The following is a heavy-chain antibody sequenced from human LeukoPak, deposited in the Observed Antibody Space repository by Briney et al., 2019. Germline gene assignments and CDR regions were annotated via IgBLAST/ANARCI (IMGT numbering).Heavy chain of an antibody. Sequence: PGGSLRLSCAVSGFIFSNYRMQWVRQAPGKGLVWVSHINNDGSSRNYAESVKGRFTISRDNAKNTLYLRMNSLRAEDTAVYYCARESWAGFDYWGQGTLVTVSS. J-gene: IGHJ4*02. CDR2: INNDGSSR. D-gene: IGHD3/OR15-3a*01. CDR1: GFIFSNYR. V-gene: IGHV3-74*01. CDR3: ARESWAGFDY.